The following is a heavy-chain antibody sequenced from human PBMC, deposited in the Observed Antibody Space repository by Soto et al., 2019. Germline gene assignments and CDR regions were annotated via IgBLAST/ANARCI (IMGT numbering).Heavy chain of an antibody. CDR3: ARGRPRGYYGSGSHWFDP. V-gene: IGHV4-39*07. Sequence: SVTLPLRWTVAGGSSGSSGYCWVCIRQPPGKGLEWIGSIYDRGSTNYNPSLKSRVTISVDTSKNQFSLKLSSVTAADTAVYYCARGRPRGYYGSGSHWFDPWGQGTLVTVSS. CDR2: IYDRGST. CDR1: GGSSGSSGYC. D-gene: IGHD3-10*01. J-gene: IGHJ5*02.